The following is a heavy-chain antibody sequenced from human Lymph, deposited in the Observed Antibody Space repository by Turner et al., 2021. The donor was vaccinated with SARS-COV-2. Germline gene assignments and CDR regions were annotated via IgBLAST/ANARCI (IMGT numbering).Heavy chain of an antibody. CDR3: ARDGAVGATTGLDY. D-gene: IGHD1-26*01. J-gene: IGHJ4*02. CDR1: GFTFSSYG. CDR2: IWYDASNK. V-gene: IGHV3-33*01. Sequence: QVQLVESGGGVVQPGRSLRLSWAASGFTFSSYGIHWVRQAPGKGLEWVAVIWYDASNKYYADSVKGRFTISRDNSKNTVYLQMNSLRAEDTAVYYCARDGAVGATTGLDYWGQGTLVTVSS.